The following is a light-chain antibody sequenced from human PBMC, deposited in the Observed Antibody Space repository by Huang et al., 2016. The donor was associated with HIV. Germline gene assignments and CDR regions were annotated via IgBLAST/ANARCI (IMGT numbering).Light chain of an antibody. CDR2: GAA. CDR1: QSVSSN. V-gene: IGKV3-15*01. J-gene: IGKJ4*01. Sequence: EIVMTQSPATLSVSPGEGATLSCRASQSVSSNLAWYQQKPGQAPRLLIYGAATRVTGIPARFSGSGSGTEFTLTISSLQSEDSAVYYCQYYNNWPPFLTCGGGTKVEIK. CDR3: QYYNNWPPFLT.